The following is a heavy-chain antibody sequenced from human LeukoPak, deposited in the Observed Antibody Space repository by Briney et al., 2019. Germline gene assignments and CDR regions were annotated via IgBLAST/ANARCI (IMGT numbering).Heavy chain of an antibody. CDR1: GFSLNIYA. CDR3: TSWGDTTAEYFQR. D-gene: IGHD2-21*02. J-gene: IGHJ1*01. Sequence: HPGGSLRLSCTASGFSLNIYAMNWVRQAPGKGLEWLSYIGTSSNNIKYADSVKGRFTISRDNAKDSLYLQMNSLRVEDAAVYYCTSWGDTTAEYFQRWGQGTLVTVSS. V-gene: IGHV3-48*01. CDR2: IGTSSNNI.